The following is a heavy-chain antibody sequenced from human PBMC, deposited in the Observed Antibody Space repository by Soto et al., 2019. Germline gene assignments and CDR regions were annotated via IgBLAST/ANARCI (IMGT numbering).Heavy chain of an antibody. D-gene: IGHD2-8*01. CDR1: GYNFTSYG. J-gene: IGHJ4*02. Sequence: ASVKVSCKASGYNFTSYGISWVRQAPGQGLEWMGWISAYNGNTNYAQKLQGRVTMTTDTSTSTAYMELRSLRSDDTAVYYCARDTDCTNGVCPSFGFDYWGQGTLVTVSS. CDR2: ISAYNGNT. V-gene: IGHV1-18*04. CDR3: ARDTDCTNGVCPSFGFDY.